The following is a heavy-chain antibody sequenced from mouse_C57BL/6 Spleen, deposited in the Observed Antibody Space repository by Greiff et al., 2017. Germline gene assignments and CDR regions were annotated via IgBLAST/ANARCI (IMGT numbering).Heavy chain of an antibody. CDR2: IHPSDSDT. CDR3: AMDYYGSSYYYFDY. V-gene: IGHV1-74*01. D-gene: IGHD1-1*01. Sequence: QVQLKESGAELVKPGASVKVSCKASGYTFTSYWMHWVKQRPGQGLEWIGRIHPSDSDTNYNQKFKGKATLTVDKSSSTAYMQLSSLTSEDSAVYYCAMDYYGSSYYYFDYWGQGTTLTVSS. J-gene: IGHJ2*01. CDR1: GYTFTSYW.